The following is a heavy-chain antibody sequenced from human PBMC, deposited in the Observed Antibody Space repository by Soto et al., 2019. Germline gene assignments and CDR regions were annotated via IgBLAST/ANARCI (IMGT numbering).Heavy chain of an antibody. Sequence: RASVTVSCKVSGYTLTELSMNWVRQAPGKGLEWIGGFDLEDGETNYAQKFRERVTITRDMSTSTAYMELSSLRSEDTAVYYCAADINGDYVSCDYWGQGTLVTVS. CDR1: GYTLTELS. V-gene: IGHV1-24*01. D-gene: IGHD4-17*01. CDR3: AADINGDYVSCDY. J-gene: IGHJ4*02. CDR2: FDLEDGET.